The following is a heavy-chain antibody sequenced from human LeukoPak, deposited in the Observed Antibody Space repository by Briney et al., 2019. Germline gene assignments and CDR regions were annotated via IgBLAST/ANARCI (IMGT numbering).Heavy chain of an antibody. CDR1: GFPFGGYT. CDR2: ISSSSSYI. D-gene: IGHD3-3*01. J-gene: IGHJ6*02. Sequence: GGPRGLSGAASGFPFGGYTRTGVGRPQGRGRGGVSSISSSSSYIYYADSVKGRFTISRDSAKNSLYLQMNSLRAEDTAVYYCAREGGYDFWSGPGMDVWGQGTTVTVSS. CDR3: AREGGYDFWSGPGMDV. V-gene: IGHV3-21*01.